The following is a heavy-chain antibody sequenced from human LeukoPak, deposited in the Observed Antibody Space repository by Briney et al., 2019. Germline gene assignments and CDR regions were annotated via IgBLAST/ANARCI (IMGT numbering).Heavy chain of an antibody. CDR1: GGSISSYY. J-gene: IGHJ3*01. Sequence: SETLSLTCTVSGGSISSYYWNWIRQSPGKGLEWLGDIYYSGSTNYNPSLKSRVTISVDTSKNQFSLKLTSVTAADTAVYYCARDRIRGYSDAFDLWGQGTMVTVSS. D-gene: IGHD3-10*01. CDR3: ARDRIRGYSDAFDL. CDR2: IYYSGST. V-gene: IGHV4-59*01.